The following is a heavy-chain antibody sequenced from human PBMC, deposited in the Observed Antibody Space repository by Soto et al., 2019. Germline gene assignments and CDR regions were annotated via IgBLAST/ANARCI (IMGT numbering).Heavy chain of an antibody. Sequence: GGSLRLSCAASGFTFSSYDMHWVRQATGKGLEWVSAIGTAGDTYYPGSVKGGFTISRENAKNSLYLQMNSLRAEDTAVYYCARDDSSSWYYYYYGMDVWGQGTTVTVSS. D-gene: IGHD6-13*01. J-gene: IGHJ6*02. CDR2: IGTAGDT. V-gene: IGHV3-13*01. CDR1: GFTFSSYD. CDR3: ARDDSSSWYYYYYGMDV.